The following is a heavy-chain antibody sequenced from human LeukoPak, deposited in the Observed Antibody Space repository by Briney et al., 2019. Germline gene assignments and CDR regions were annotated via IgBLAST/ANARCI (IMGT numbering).Heavy chain of an antibody. CDR3: AKDATSENSMWDHFDS. D-gene: IGHD1-26*01. CDR2: VGGGPDI. Sequence: PGGSLRLSCVASGFTFNIYAMSWVRQAPGKGLEWVAGVGGGPDIHYADSVKGRFTASRDDSKNTVYLHMSSLRVEDTAIYYCAKDATSENSMWDHFDSWGQGTLVTVST. CDR1: GFTFNIYA. V-gene: IGHV3-23*01. J-gene: IGHJ4*02.